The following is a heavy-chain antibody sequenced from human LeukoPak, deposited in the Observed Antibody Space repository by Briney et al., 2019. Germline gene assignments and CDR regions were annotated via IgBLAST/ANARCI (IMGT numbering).Heavy chain of an antibody. V-gene: IGHV3-30*18. CDR2: ISYDGSNK. CDR3: AKGTGYDY. Sequence: GGSLRLSCAASGFTFRSYGMHWVRQAPGKGLEWVAVISYDGSNKYYADSVKGRFTISRDNSKNTLYLQMNSLRAEDTAVYYCAKGTGYDYWGQGTLVTVSS. CDR1: GFTFRSYG. J-gene: IGHJ4*02. D-gene: IGHD7-27*01.